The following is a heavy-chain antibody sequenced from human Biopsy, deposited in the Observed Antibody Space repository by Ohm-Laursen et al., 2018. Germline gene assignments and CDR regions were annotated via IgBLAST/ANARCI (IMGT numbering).Heavy chain of an antibody. CDR1: GCSISSGGYY. J-gene: IGHJ5*02. CDR3: VRDRRDWYEP. Sequence: TLSLTCTVSGCSISSGGYYWSWIRQFPGKGLELLGYIYNVESTYYNPSLKSRVLISGDASRNQYSLKLTSVTAADTAVYYCVRDRRDWYEPWGQGTLVTVSS. CDR2: IYNVEST. V-gene: IGHV4-31*03.